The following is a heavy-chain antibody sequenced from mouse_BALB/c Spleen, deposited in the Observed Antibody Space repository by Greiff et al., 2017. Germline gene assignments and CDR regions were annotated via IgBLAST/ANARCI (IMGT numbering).Heavy chain of an antibody. CDR2: IRNKANGYTT. Sequence: EVKLVESGGGLVQPGGSLRLSCATSGFTFTDYYMSWVRQPPGKALEWLGFIRNKANGYTTEYSASVKGRFTISRDNSQSILYLQMNTLRAEDSATYDCARTYGYAMDYWVQGTSVTVSS. V-gene: IGHV7-3*02. CDR3: ARTYGYAMDY. J-gene: IGHJ4*01. D-gene: IGHD1-1*01. CDR1: GFTFTDYY.